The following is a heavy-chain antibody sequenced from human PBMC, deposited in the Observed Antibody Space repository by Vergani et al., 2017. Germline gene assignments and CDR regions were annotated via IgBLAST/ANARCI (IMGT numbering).Heavy chain of an antibody. Sequence: QVQLQESGPGLVKPSETLPLTCSVSGDSMNTYYWTWIRQPPGKGLEWIGYIYDSGDTKYNPSLKSRVTMSLDTSTSTVYMELSSLRSEDTAVYYCAKGLGDPGGFSDGMDVWGQGTTVTVSS. V-gene: IGHV4-59*03. CDR2: IYDSGDT. J-gene: IGHJ6*02. CDR3: AKGLGDPGGFSDGMDV. CDR1: GDSMNTYY. D-gene: IGHD4-23*01.